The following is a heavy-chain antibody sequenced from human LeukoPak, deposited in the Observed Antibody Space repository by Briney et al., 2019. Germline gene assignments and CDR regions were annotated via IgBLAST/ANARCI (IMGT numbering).Heavy chain of an antibody. Sequence: PSETLSLTCTVSGGSISSYYWRWIRQPPGKGLEWIGYIYYSGSTNYNPSLKSRVTISVDTSKNQFSLKLSSVTAADTAVYYCASHASYYYDNSVCPRMDVWGKGTTATVSS. D-gene: IGHD3-22*01. CDR1: GGSISSYY. V-gene: IGHV4-59*08. CDR3: ASHASYYYDNSVCPRMDV. J-gene: IGHJ6*04. CDR2: IYYSGST.